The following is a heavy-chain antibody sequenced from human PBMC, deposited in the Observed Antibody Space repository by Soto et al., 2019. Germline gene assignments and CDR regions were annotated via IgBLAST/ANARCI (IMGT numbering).Heavy chain of an antibody. V-gene: IGHV3-23*01. CDR2: ISGSGGST. CDR3: AKGRSGYDYRFLFDY. Sequence: GGSLRLSCAASGFTFSSYAMSWVRQAPGKGLEWVSAISGSGGSTYYADSVKGRFTISRDNSKNTLYLQMNSLRAEDTAVYYCAKGRSGYDYRFLFDYWGQGTLVTVSS. D-gene: IGHD5-12*01. CDR1: GFTFSSYA. J-gene: IGHJ4*02.